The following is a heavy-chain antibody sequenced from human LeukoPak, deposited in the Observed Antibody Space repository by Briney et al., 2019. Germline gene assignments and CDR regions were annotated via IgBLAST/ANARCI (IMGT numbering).Heavy chain of an antibody. V-gene: IGHV3-73*01. D-gene: IGHD2-8*01. J-gene: IGHJ3*02. CDR3: TRPRYCTNGVCYNGAFDI. CDR2: IRSKANSYAT. CDR1: GFTFSGSA. Sequence: GGSLGLSCAASGFTFSGSAMHWVRQASGKGLEWVGRIRSKANSYATAYAASVKGRFTISRDDSKNTAYLQMNSLKTEDTAVYYCTRPRYCTNGVCYNGAFDIWGQGTMVTVSS.